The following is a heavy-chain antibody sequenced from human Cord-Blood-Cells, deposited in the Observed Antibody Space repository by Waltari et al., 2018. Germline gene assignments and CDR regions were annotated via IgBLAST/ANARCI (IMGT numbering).Heavy chain of an antibody. CDR3: AVIAAAGGFDY. CDR2: IIPILGIA. D-gene: IGHD6-13*01. Sequence: QVQLVQSGAAVHKPVSSVKVPCQASGGSFSGDATSGGRQAPGQGLEWMGRIIPILGIANYAQKFQGRVTITADKSTSTAYMELSSLRSEDTAVYYCAVIAAAGGFDYWGQGTLVTVSS. J-gene: IGHJ4*02. V-gene: IGHV1-69*09. CDR1: GGSFSGDA.